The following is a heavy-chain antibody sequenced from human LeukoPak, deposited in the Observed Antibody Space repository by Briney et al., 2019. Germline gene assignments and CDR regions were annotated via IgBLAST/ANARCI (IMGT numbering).Heavy chain of an antibody. D-gene: IGHD6-19*01. CDR3: AREGSSGSWFDP. CDR2: ISYDGSNK. V-gene: IGHV3-30*04. Sequence: PGGSLRLSCAASGFTFSSYAMHWVRQAPGKGLEWVAVISYDGSNKYYADSVKGRFTISRDNSKNTLYLQMNSLRAEDTAVYYCAREGSSGSWFDPWGQGTLVTVSS. J-gene: IGHJ5*02. CDR1: GFTFSSYA.